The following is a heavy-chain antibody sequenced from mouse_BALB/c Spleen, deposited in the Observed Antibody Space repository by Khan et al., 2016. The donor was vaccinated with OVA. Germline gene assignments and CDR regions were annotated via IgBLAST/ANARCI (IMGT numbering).Heavy chain of an antibody. V-gene: IGHV1-54*01. D-gene: IGHD1-1*02. CDR3: ARGGYGSLAY. CDR2: INPGSGGT. CDR1: GYAFTNYL. Sequence: QVQLQQSGAELVRPGTSVKVSCKASGYAFTNYLIDWVKQRPGQGLEWIGVINPGSGGTNYNEIFKGKAILTADKSSSTAYMRLRSLTSDDSAVYCCARGGYGSLAYWGQETLVTVSA. J-gene: IGHJ3*01.